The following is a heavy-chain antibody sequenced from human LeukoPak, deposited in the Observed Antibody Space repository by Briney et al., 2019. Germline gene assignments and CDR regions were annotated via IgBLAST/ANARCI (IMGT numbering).Heavy chain of an antibody. CDR2: IYSNGRT. Sequence: SETLSLTCTVSGGSISSGSYYWGWLRQPPGKGLEWIGCIYSNGRTFYNPSLESRVTLSLDTSKNQFSLKLSSVTAADTAVYYCARGQYGGNFDYWGQGTLVTVSS. D-gene: IGHD4-23*01. J-gene: IGHJ4*02. V-gene: IGHV4-39*07. CDR3: ARGQYGGNFDY. CDR1: GGSISSGSYY.